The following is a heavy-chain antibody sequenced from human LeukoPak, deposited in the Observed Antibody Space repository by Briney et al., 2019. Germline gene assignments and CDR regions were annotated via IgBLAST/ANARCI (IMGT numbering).Heavy chain of an antibody. CDR1: GFTFSSYS. V-gene: IGHV4-38-2*01. D-gene: IGHD5-24*01. CDR2: LYHTGTT. Sequence: PGGSLRLSCAASGFTFSSYSMNWVRQSPGKGLEWIGSLYHTGTTYYNPSLKSRVTMSVDTSKNQFSLNLKSVTAADTAVYYCAKMSTAEVCFDYWGQGTLVTVSS. CDR3: AKMSTAEVCFDY. J-gene: IGHJ4*02.